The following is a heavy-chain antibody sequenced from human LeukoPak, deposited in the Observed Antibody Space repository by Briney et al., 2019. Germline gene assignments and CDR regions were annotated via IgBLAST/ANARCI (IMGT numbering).Heavy chain of an antibody. J-gene: IGHJ4*02. Sequence: GGSLRLSCAASGLSFNSHNMNWVRQAPGKGLEWVSFIDTSSRYIYYADSVKGRFTISRDNAKNSLYLQMSSLRAEDTAVYYCARNMGGCTSTSCYSDFDIWGQGKLVTVSP. V-gene: IGHV3-21*01. CDR1: GLSFNSHN. CDR3: ARNMGGCTSTSCYSDFDI. CDR2: IDTSSRYI. D-gene: IGHD2-2*01.